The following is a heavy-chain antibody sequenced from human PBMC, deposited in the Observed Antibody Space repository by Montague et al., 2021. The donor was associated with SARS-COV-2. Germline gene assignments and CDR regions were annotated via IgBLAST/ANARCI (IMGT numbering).Heavy chain of an antibody. CDR1: GGSIGSYY. CDR3: ARCLDASGIYYLPY. J-gene: IGHJ4*02. V-gene: IGHV4-59*01. Sequence: SETLSLTCSVSGGSIGSYYWSWLRQPPGKGLEWIGHIHYTGSNKYSPSLKSRVTISIDTPKNRFSLKLSSVTAADTAVYYCARCLDASGIYYLPYWGQGALVTVSS. CDR2: IHYTGSN. D-gene: IGHD3-10*01.